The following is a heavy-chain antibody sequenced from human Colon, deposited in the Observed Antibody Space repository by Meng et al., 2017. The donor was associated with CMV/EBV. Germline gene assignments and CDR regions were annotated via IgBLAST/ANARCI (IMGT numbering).Heavy chain of an antibody. D-gene: IGHD3-22*01. V-gene: IGHV1-2*02. CDR1: GYTFTDYY. CDR2: IHPNIGGT. Sequence: QVQLVQSRAEVNKPAAAVTVHSHAPGYTFTDYYRSSWRQAPGQGLQWMGWIHPNIGGTNYGQKLQGSVTMTSETSISTASMELSRLRSDDTATYDCARGRNYYDSNRKGLDYWGQGTLVTVSS. CDR3: ARGRNYYDSNRKGLDY. J-gene: IGHJ4*02.